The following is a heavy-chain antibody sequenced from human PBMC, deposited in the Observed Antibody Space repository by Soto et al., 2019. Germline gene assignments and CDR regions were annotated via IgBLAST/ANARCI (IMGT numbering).Heavy chain of an antibody. CDR3: AGADCSGGSCSVYYYYYGMDV. V-gene: IGHV1-69*01. Sequence: QVQLVQSGAEVKKPGSSVKVSCKASGGTFSSYAISWVRQAPGQGLEWRGGIIPIFGTANYAQKFKGRVTITAEESTRTAYMELSSLRSEDTAVYYCAGADCSGGSCSVYYYYYGMDVWGQGTTVPVYS. J-gene: IGHJ6*02. CDR2: IIPIFGTA. D-gene: IGHD2-15*01. CDR1: GGTFSSYA.